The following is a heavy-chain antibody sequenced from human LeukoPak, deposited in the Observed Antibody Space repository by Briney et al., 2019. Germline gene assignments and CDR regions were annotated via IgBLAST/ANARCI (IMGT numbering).Heavy chain of an antibody. D-gene: IGHD6-13*01. CDR2: ISFDGST. J-gene: IGHJ4*02. V-gene: IGHV3-74*01. Sequence: GGSLRLSCAASGFTFSNFWMHWVRHAPEMGLVWVSCISFDGSTTYADSVKGRFTISRDNSKNTLYLQMNSLRAEDTAVYYCASFSSSWYGGYFDYWGQGTLVTVSS. CDR1: GFTFSNFW. CDR3: ASFSSSWYGGYFDY.